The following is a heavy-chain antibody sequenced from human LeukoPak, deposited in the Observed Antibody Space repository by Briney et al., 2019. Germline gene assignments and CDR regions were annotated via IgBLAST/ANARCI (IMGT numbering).Heavy chain of an antibody. CDR2: INTNTGNP. V-gene: IGHV7-4-1*02. J-gene: IGHJ3*02. CDR1: GYTFTSYA. D-gene: IGHD3-10*01. Sequence: GASVKVSCKASGYTFTSYAMNWVRQAPGQGLEWMGWINTNTGNPTYAQGFTGRFVFSLDTSVSTAYPQISSLKAEDTAVYYCASIGIAPVGLRFGDLFDIWGQGTMVTVSS. CDR3: ASIGIAPVGLRFGDLFDI.